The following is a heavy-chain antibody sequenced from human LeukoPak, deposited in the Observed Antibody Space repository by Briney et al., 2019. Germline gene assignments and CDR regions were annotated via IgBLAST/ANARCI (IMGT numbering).Heavy chain of an antibody. CDR1: GGSISSYY. V-gene: IGHV4-4*07. D-gene: IGHD3-3*01. J-gene: IGHJ5*02. CDR3: ARDFWSGSNWFDP. CDR2: IYTSGST. Sequence: SETLSLTCTVSGGSISSYYWSWIRQPAGKGLEWIGRIYTSGSTNYNPSLKSRVTISVDTSVNQFSLKLSSVTAADTAVYYCARDFWSGSNWFDPWGQGTLVTVSS.